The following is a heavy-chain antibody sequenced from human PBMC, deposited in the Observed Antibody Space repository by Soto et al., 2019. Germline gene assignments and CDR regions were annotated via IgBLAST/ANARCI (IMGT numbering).Heavy chain of an antibody. CDR2: IYHSGST. CDR3: ARTGDFWSGYSVNYGMDV. D-gene: IGHD3-3*01. Sequence: SETLSLTCAVSGGSISSSNWWSWVRQPPGKGLEWIGEIYHSGSTNYNPSLKSRVTISVDKSKNQFSLKLSSVTAADTAVYYCARTGDFWSGYSVNYGMDVWGQGTTVTVSS. J-gene: IGHJ6*02. CDR1: GGSISSSNW. V-gene: IGHV4-4*02.